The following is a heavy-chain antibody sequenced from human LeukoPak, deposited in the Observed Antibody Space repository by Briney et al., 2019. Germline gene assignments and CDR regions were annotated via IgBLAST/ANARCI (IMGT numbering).Heavy chain of an antibody. CDR2: IYSGGST. V-gene: IGHV3-53*01. Sequence: PGGSLRLSCAASGFTVSSNYMSWVRQAPGKGLEWVSVIYSGGSTYYADSVKGRFTISRDNSKNTLYLQMNSLRAEDTAVYYCARGGSGYPNWYFDLWGRGTLVTVSS. CDR1: GFTVSSNY. CDR3: ARGGSGYPNWYFDL. D-gene: IGHD3-22*01. J-gene: IGHJ2*01.